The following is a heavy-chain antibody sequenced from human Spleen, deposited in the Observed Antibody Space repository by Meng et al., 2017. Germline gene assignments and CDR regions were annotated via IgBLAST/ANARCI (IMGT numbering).Heavy chain of an antibody. D-gene: IGHD4-11*01. CDR3: ARGPTTMAHDFDY. Sequence: QGRLRQLGSGLLKPSETLSRTCVVAGGSFSDYYWSWIRQPPGKGLEWIGEINHSGSTNYNPSLESRATISVDTSQNNLSLKLSSVTAADSAVYYCARGPTTMAHDFDYWGQGTLVTVSS. CDR1: GGSFSDYY. J-gene: IGHJ4*02. V-gene: IGHV4-34*01. CDR2: INHSGST.